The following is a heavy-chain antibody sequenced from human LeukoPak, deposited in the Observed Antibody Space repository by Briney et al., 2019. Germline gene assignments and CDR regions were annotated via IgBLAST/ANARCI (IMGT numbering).Heavy chain of an antibody. V-gene: IGHV1-58*01. J-gene: IGHJ4*02. CDR3: AAVRHYYDSSGYPLFED. CDR1: GFTFTSSA. D-gene: IGHD3-22*01. Sequence: SVKVSCKASGFTFTSSAVQWVRQARGQRLEWIGWIVVGGGNTNYAQKFQERVTITRDMSTSTAYMELSSLRSEDTAVYYCAAVRHYYDSSGYPLFEDWGQGTLVTVSS. CDR2: IVVGGGNT.